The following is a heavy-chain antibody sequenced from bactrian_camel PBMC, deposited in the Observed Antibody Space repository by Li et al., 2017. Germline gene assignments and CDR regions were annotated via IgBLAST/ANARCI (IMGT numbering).Heavy chain of an antibody. J-gene: IGHJ4*01. CDR2: IGLDGTL. V-gene: IGHV3S55*01. Sequence: LVESGGGSVQAGGSLRLSCKASGFTFDDDDMGWYRQAPGNKCELVSTIGLDGTLYYADSVKGRFTISKDNTKNTLYLQMDSLKPEDSAMYYCAAVEPMTWTLRKVDYADTWWRWEAYSYRGQGTQVTVS. D-gene: IGHD5*01. CDR1: GFTFDDDD. CDR3: AAVEPMTWTLRKVDYADTWWRWEAYSY.